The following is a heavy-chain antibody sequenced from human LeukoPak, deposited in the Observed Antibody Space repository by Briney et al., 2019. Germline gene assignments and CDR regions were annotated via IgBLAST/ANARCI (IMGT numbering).Heavy chain of an antibody. CDR1: GFTFSSYG. Sequence: GGSLRLSCAASGFTFSSYGMNWVRQAPGKGLEWLSTISDIGGNTYYADSVKGRFTISRDNSRNTLYLQMNSLRVEDTAVYFCAKTPKTGSFDYWGQGTLVTVSS. CDR2: ISDIGGNT. V-gene: IGHV3-23*01. CDR3: AKTPKTGSFDY. D-gene: IGHD7-27*01. J-gene: IGHJ4*02.